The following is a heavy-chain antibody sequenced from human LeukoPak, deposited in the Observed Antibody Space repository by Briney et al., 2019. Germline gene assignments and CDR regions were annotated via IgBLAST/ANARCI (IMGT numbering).Heavy chain of an antibody. CDR3: ARGGTITMIVVGPYYFDY. V-gene: IGHV1-69*06. J-gene: IGHJ4*02. D-gene: IGHD3-22*01. Sequence: ASVKVSCKASGGTLSSYAISWVRQAPGQGLEWMGGIIPIFGTANYAQKFQGRVTITADKSTSTAYMELSSLRSEDTAVYYCARGGTITMIVVGPYYFDYWGQGTLVTVSS. CDR1: GGTLSSYA. CDR2: IIPIFGTA.